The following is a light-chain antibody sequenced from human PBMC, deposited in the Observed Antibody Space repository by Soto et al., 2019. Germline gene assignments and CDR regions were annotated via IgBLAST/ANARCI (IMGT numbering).Light chain of an antibody. J-gene: IGKJ2*01. V-gene: IGKV1-39*01. CDR1: QSITTY. CDR2: ASS. CDR3: QQSYSSPRT. Sequence: DIQMTQSPSSLSASVGDRVTIACRASQSITTYLNWYQQKPGKAPKLLIFASSSLQSGVPSRFSGGGSGTDFTLTISSLQPDGFATYYCQQSYSSPRTFGQGTKLEIK.